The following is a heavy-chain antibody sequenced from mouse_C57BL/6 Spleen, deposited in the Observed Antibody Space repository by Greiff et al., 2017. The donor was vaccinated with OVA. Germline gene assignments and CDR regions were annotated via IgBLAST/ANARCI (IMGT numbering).Heavy chain of an antibody. CDR1: GYTFTSYW. Sequence: QVQLQQPGAELVKPGASVKLSCKASGYTFTSYWMHWVKQRPGRGLEWIGRIDPNSGGTKYTEKFKSKATLTVDKPSSTAYMQRSSLTSEDSAVYYCAREGPRGAGTYYFDYWGQGTTLTVSS. CDR2: IDPNSGGT. J-gene: IGHJ2*01. D-gene: IGHD4-1*01. CDR3: AREGPRGAGTYYFDY. V-gene: IGHV1-72*01.